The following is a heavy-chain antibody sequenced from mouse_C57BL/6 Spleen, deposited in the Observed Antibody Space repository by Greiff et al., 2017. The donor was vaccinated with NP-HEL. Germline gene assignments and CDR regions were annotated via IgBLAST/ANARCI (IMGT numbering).Heavy chain of an antibody. CDR2: IRSKSNNYAT. CDR3: VRQIYYGYYEAMDY. V-gene: IGHV10-1*01. Sequence: EVHLVESGGGLVQPKGSLKLSCAASGFSFNTYAMNWVRQAPGKGVEWVARIRSKSNNYATYYADSVKDRFTISREDSESMLYLKMNNLKTEDTAMYYCVRQIYYGYYEAMDYWGQGTSVTVSS. CDR1: GFSFNTYA. D-gene: IGHD2-3*01. J-gene: IGHJ4*01.